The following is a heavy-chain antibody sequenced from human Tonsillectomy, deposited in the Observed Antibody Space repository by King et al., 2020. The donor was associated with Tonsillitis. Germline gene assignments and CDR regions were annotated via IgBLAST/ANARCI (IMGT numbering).Heavy chain of an antibody. CDR3: ASDIHYSGTYYRLDC. CDR2: TYYXSKWYN. V-gene: IGHV6-1*01. CDR1: XXXVSSXXAA. J-gene: IGHJ4*01. Sequence: VQLPQSGPGLVKPSQTLSLXCAIXXXXVSSXXAAWNWIXQSPSXGLEWLGRTYYXSKWYNDYAVSVESRITIYPATSENQFSLQLNSVTPEDTAGYFCASDIHYSGTYYRLDCWGXGTLVTVSS. D-gene: IGHD1-26*01.